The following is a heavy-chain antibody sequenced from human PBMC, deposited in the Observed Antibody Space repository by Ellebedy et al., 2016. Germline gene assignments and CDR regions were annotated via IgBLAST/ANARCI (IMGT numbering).Heavy chain of an antibody. CDR2: RRGRTDGGAA. CDR1: GFTFSNAW. J-gene: IGHJ4*02. V-gene: IGHV3-15*01. D-gene: IGHD5-18*01. CDR3: TTVYRYNYDSV. Sequence: GESLKISCAASGFTFSNAWMNWVRQAPGKGLWVGGGRRGRTDGGAADYAAPVKGRFTISRDDSKNTLYLQMNSLKTEDTAVYFCTTVYRYNYDSVWGQGTLVTVSS.